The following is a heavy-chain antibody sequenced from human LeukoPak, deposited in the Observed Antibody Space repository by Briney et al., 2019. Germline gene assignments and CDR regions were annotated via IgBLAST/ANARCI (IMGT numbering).Heavy chain of an antibody. Sequence: GGSLRLSCAASGLIFTNAWMSWVRQAPGKGLEWVGRIKSKTDGRTIDYAAPVKGRFTISRDDSKNTLYLQMNSLKTEDTAVYYCTTVNSRWYPGGMDVWGQGTTVTVSS. V-gene: IGHV3-15*01. CDR2: IKSKTDGRTI. CDR3: TTVNSRWYPGGMDV. J-gene: IGHJ6*02. CDR1: GLIFTNAW. D-gene: IGHD6-13*01.